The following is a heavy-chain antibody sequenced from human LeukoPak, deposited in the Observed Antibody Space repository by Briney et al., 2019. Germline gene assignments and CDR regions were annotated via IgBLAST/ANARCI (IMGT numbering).Heavy chain of an antibody. CDR3: ARVVSVSSYYFDC. J-gene: IGHJ4*02. V-gene: IGHV3-11*05. CDR2: ISSSSSYT. Sequence: PGGSLRLSCAASGFTLSDYYMSWIRQAPGKGLEWISYISSSSSYTNYVDSVQGRFTISRDNAKSSLYLQMNSLRAEDTAVYYCARVVSVSSYYFDCWGQGTLVTVSS. CDR1: GFTLSDYY. D-gene: IGHD5/OR15-5a*01.